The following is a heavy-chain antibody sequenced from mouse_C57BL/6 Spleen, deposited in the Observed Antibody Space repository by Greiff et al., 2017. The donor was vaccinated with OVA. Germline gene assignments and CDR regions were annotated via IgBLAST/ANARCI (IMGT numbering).Heavy chain of an antibody. J-gene: IGHJ3*01. CDR3: ARGREGWFAY. Sequence: EVQLQQSGPELVKPGASVKISCKASGYTFTDYYMNWVKQSHGKSLEWIGDINPNNGGTSYNQKFKGKATLTVDKSSSTAYMELRSLTSEDSAVDYCARGREGWFAYWGQGTLVTVSA. V-gene: IGHV1-26*01. CDR1: GYTFTDYY. CDR2: INPNNGGT.